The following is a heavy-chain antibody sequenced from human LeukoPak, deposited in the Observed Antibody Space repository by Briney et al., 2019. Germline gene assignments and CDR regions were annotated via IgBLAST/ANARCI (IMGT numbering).Heavy chain of an antibody. CDR1: GYTFTSYG. J-gene: IGHJ4*02. CDR2: ISAYNGNT. D-gene: IGHD3-22*01. V-gene: IGHV1-18*01. Sequence: ASVKVSCKASGYTFTSYGISWVRQAPGQGLEWMGWISAYNGNTNYAQKLQGRATITTDTSTSTAYMELRSLRSDDTAVYYCARTYYYDSSGPYLDYWGQGTLVTVSS. CDR3: ARTYYYDSSGPYLDY.